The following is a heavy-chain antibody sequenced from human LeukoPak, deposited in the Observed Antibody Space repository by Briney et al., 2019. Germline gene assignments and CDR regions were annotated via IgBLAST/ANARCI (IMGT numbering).Heavy chain of an antibody. CDR3: ARIRPSRLYMDV. D-gene: IGHD6-6*01. V-gene: IGHV4-30-4*07. J-gene: IGHJ6*03. CDR1: GDSISNGGYS. Sequence: SETLSLTCGVSGDSISNGGYSWSWIRQPPGKGLDWIGYIYNSGTTYYNPSLKSRVTISVDASKNQFSLKLSSVTAADTAVYYCARIRPSRLYMDVWGKGTTVTVSS. CDR2: IYNSGTT.